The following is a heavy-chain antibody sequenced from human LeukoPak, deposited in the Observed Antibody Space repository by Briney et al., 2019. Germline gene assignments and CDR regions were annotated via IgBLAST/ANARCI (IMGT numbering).Heavy chain of an antibody. D-gene: IGHD2-2*01. Sequence: GRSLRLSCAASGFTFSSYAMHWVCQAPGKGLEWVAVISYDGSNKYYADSVKGRFTISRDNSKNTLYLQMNSLRAEDTAVYYCARSRVVNEAYADYWGQGTLVTVSS. CDR3: ARSRVVNEAYADY. V-gene: IGHV3-30-3*01. CDR2: ISYDGSNK. CDR1: GFTFSSYA. J-gene: IGHJ4*02.